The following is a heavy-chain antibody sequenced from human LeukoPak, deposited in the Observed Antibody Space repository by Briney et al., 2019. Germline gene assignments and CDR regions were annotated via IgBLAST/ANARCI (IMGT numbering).Heavy chain of an antibody. CDR2: ISYDGRNK. J-gene: IGHJ4*02. CDR3: VRGVSNY. Sequence: GGSLRLSCAASGFTFSSYEMNWVRQAPGKGLEWVAVISYDGRNKYYADSVKGRFTISRDISKNTLYLQMNSLRAEDTAVYYCVRGVSNYWGQGTLVTVSS. CDR1: GFTFSSYE. D-gene: IGHD3-10*01. V-gene: IGHV3-30*04.